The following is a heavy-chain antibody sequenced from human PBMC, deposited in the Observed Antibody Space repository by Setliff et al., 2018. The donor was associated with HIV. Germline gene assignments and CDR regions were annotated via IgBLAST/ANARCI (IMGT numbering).Heavy chain of an antibody. CDR1: GDAISPYY. Sequence: PSETLSLTCSVSGDAISPYYWSWIRQPPGKGLEWIGYFANDGSTNYNPPLKSRLSISVDTSKNEVSLKLTSVTAADTAMYYCTRHLPVYYGSGVSYYFDYWGQGILVTVSS. V-gene: IGHV4-59*08. J-gene: IGHJ4*02. CDR2: FANDGST. D-gene: IGHD3-10*01. CDR3: TRHLPVYYGSGVSYYFDY.